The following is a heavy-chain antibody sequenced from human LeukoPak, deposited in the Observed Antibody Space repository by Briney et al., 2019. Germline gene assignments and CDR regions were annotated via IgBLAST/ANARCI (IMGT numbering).Heavy chain of an antibody. CDR1: GLSISRGGYS. J-gene: IGHJ4*02. V-gene: IGHV4-30-4*07. CDR2: IYYSGST. Sequence: PSETLSLTCAVSGLSISRGGYSWTRIPQPPGKGLEWIGYIYYSGSTYYNPSLKSRVTISVDTSKNQFSLRLRSVTAADTAVYYCARVTGYMIEDHFDYWGQGTLVTVSS. CDR3: ARVTGYMIEDHFDY. D-gene: IGHD3-22*01.